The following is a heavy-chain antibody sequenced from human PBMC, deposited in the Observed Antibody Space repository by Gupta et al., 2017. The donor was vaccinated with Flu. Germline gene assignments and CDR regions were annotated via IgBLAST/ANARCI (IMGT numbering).Heavy chain of an antibody. Sequence: QITLKESGPTLVKPTHTLTLTRAFSGLSVTAYGEGVGWFREAPGKSLAWLALIYWTGVERYSPSLKSRLSVTKDTSKNQVVLTMTNMDPVDTATYYCARRHAERFFDYWGQGILVTVSS. CDR1: GLSVTAYGEG. CDR3: ARRHAERFFDY. J-gene: IGHJ4*02. CDR2: IYWTGVE. D-gene: IGHD1-1*01. V-gene: IGHV2-5*01.